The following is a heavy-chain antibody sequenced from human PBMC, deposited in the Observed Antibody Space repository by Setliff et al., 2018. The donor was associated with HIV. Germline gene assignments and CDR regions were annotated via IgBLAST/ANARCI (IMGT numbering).Heavy chain of an antibody. Sequence: SETLSLTCTVSGGSISSSSYYWGWIRQPPGKGLEWIGNIFYSGHTFYNPSLKSRVTISVDTSKNQFSLKLSSVSAADTAVYYCARGVAAAGLWGQGTLVTVSS. D-gene: IGHD6-13*01. CDR2: IFYSGHT. CDR1: GGSISSSSYY. CDR3: ARGVAAAGL. J-gene: IGHJ4*02. V-gene: IGHV4-39*07.